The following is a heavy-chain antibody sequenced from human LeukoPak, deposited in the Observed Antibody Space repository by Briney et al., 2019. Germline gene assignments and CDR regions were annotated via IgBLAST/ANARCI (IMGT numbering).Heavy chain of an antibody. D-gene: IGHD6-13*01. Sequence: PGRSLRLSCAASGFTFSSYAMHWVRQAPGKGLEWVAVISYDGSNKYYADSVKGRFTISRDNSKTTLYLQMNSLRAEDTAVYYCASERIAAAGPYYYYGMDVWGQGTTVTVSS. CDR1: GFTFSSYA. CDR2: ISYDGSNK. CDR3: ASERIAAAGPYYYYGMDV. J-gene: IGHJ6*02. V-gene: IGHV3-30-3*01.